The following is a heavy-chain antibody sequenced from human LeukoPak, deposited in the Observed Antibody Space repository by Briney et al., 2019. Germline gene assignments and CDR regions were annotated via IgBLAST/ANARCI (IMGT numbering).Heavy chain of an antibody. V-gene: IGHV2-5*01. D-gene: IGHD3-9*01. CDR1: GFSLSTSGVG. CDR3: AHRYYDILTGYYIRYNWFDP. J-gene: IGHJ5*02. Sequence: SGPTLVKPTQTLTLTCTFSGFSLSTSGVGVGWIRQPPGKALEWLALIYWNDDKRYSPSLKSRLTITKDTSKNQVVLKMTNMDPVDTATYYCAHRYYDILTGYYIRYNWFDPWGQGTLVTVSS. CDR2: IYWNDDK.